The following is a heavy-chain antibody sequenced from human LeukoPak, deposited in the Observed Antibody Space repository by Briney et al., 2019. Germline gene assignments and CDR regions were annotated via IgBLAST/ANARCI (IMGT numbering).Heavy chain of an antibody. V-gene: IGHV3-30*02. CDR3: AKPFPYSGSFFVDY. CDR2: IRYDGNDK. J-gene: IGHJ4*02. D-gene: IGHD1-26*01. Sequence: PGGSLRLSCAASGFSFSSYGMHWVRQAPGKGLEWVAFIRYDGNDKHFADSVKGRFSVSRDNSKNTLYLQMSTLRAEGTAVYYCAKPFPYSGSFFVDYWGQGTLVTVSS. CDR1: GFSFSSYG.